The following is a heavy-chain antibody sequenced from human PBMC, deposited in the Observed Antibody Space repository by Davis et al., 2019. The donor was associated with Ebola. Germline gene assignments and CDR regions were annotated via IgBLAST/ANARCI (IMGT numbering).Heavy chain of an antibody. CDR1: GYTFTGYY. CDR2: INPNSGGT. J-gene: IGHJ5*02. V-gene: IGHV1-2*04. CDR3: ARPHGDLFSDWFDP. D-gene: IGHD4-17*01. Sequence: ASVKVSCKASGYTFTGYYMHWVRQAPGQGLEWMGWINPNSGGTNYAQKFQGWVTMTRDTSISTAYMELSRLRSDDTAVYYCARPHGDLFSDWFDPWGQGTLVTVSS.